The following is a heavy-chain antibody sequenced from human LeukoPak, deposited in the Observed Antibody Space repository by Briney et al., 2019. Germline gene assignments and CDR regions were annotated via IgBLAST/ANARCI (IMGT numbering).Heavy chain of an antibody. CDR2: IRSKAYGGTT. V-gene: IGHV3-49*03. CDR1: GFTFGDYA. J-gene: IGHJ4*02. CDR3: AKDQIRERYYYGSGRRAPFDY. Sequence: GGSLRLSCTASGFTFGDYAMSWFRQAPGKGLEWVGFIRSKAYGGTTEYAASVKGRFTISRDDSKSIAYLQMNSLKTEDTAVYYCAKDQIRERYYYGSGRRAPFDYWGQGTLVTVSS. D-gene: IGHD3-10*01.